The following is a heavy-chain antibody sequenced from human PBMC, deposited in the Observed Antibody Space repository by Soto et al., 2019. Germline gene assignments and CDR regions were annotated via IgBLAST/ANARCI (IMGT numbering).Heavy chain of an antibody. CDR3: ARDPGSSGWYYFDY. D-gene: IGHD6-19*01. CDR1: GGTFSSYT. V-gene: IGHV1-69*08. J-gene: IGHJ4*02. CDR2: IIPILGIA. Sequence: QVQLVQSGAEVKKPGSSVKVSCKASGGTFSSYTISWVRQAPGQGLEWMGRIIPILGIANYAQKFQGRVTITADKSTSTAYMELSSLRSEDTAVYYCARDPGSSGWYYFDYWGQGTLVTVSS.